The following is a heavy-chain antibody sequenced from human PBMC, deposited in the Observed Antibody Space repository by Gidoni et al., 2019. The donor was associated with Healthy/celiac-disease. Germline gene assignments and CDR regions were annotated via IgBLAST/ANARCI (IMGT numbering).Heavy chain of an antibody. CDR3: ASSSSEAPYFDY. CDR1: GLTFISYT. V-gene: IGHV1-69*02. J-gene: IGHJ4*02. CDR2: IIPILGIA. Sequence: VELLHSGAEVKTPGISVAVSCPPSGLTFISYTISWVRQAPGQGLEWLGRIIPILGIANYAQKAQSRVTITADKSTSTDYMQLSSLRSEDTAVYYCASSSSEAPYFDYWGQGTLVTVSS. D-gene: IGHD6-6*01.